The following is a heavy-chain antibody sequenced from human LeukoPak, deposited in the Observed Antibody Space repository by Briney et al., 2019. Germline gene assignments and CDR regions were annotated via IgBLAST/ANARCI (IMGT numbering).Heavy chain of an antibody. Sequence: GGSLRLSCSASGFTFSASWMTWVRQAPGKGLEWVANIKDNGRGEYYVDSVKGRFTVSRDNAKNSVYLQMNSLRAEDTALYYCARAGGGTYSYYFDYWGQGTLVTVSS. D-gene: IGHD1-26*01. CDR2: IKDNGRGE. V-gene: IGHV3-7*03. J-gene: IGHJ4*02. CDR1: GFTFSASW. CDR3: ARAGGGTYSYYFDY.